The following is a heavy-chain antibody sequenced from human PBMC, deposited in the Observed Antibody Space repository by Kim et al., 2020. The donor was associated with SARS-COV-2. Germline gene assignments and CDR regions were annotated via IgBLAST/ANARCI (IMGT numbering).Heavy chain of an antibody. V-gene: IGHV3-30*04. Sequence: GGSLRLSCAASGFTFSSYAMHWVRQAPGKGLEWVAVISYDGSNKYYADSVKGRFTISRDNSKNTLYLQMNSLRAEDTAVYYCARDQQWLVLGYFDYWGQG. CDR3: ARDQQWLVLGYFDY. D-gene: IGHD6-19*01. CDR2: ISYDGSNK. J-gene: IGHJ4*02. CDR1: GFTFSSYA.